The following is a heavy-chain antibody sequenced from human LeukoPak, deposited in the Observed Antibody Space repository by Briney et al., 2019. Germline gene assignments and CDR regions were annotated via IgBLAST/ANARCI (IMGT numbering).Heavy chain of an antibody. V-gene: IGHV3-15*01. CDR2: IKSKTDGGTT. Sequence: GGSLRLSCAASGFTFSNAWMSWVRQAPGRGLEWVGRIKSKTDGGTTDYAAPVKGRFTISRDGSKNTLYLQMNSLKTEDTAVYCCTTDDYDILTGYYYYWGQGTLVTVSS. CDR1: GFTFSNAW. D-gene: IGHD3-9*01. J-gene: IGHJ4*02. CDR3: TTDDYDILTGYYYY.